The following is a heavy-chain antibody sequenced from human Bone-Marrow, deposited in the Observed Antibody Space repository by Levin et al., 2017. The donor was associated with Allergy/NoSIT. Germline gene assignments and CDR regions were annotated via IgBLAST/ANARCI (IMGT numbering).Heavy chain of an antibody. D-gene: IGHD6-19*01. J-gene: IGHJ3*02. CDR3: ARMGYSSGWDEHRDAFDI. V-gene: IGHV3-30*04. Sequence: GESLKISCAASGFTFSSYAMHWVRQAPGKGLEWVAVISYDGSNKYYADSVKGRFTISRDNSKNTLYLQMNSLRAEDTAVYYCARMGYSSGWDEHRDAFDIWGQGTMVTVSS. CDR1: GFTFSSYA. CDR2: ISYDGSNK.